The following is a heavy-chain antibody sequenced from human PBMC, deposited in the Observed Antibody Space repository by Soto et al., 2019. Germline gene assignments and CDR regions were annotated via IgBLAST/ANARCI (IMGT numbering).Heavy chain of an antibody. J-gene: IGHJ4*02. V-gene: IGHV3-48*02. CDR1: GFVFSSYG. CDR2: ISSSSGDI. Sequence: EGQLVESGGDWVQPGGSLRLSCAASGFVFSSYGMNWVRQAPGKGLEWVSYISSSSGDIFYADSVKGRFTVSRDNAMNSLFLQMNDLRDEDTAVYYCARLDAKIPASDDFDYWGQGTLVTVS. D-gene: IGHD3-3*01. CDR3: ARLDAKIPASDDFDY.